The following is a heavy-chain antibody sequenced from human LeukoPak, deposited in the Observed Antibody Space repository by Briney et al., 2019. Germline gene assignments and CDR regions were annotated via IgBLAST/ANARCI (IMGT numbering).Heavy chain of an antibody. CDR3: ARDWYSSSWYKMEYYFDY. CDR1: GYTFTGYY. J-gene: IGHJ4*02. CDR2: INPNSGGT. Sequence: ASVKVSCNASGYTFTGYYMHWVRQAHGQGLEWMGWINPNSGGTNYAQKFQGRVTMTRDTSISTAYMELSRLRSDDTAVYYCARDWYSSSWYKMEYYFDYWGQGTLVTVSS. V-gene: IGHV1-2*02. D-gene: IGHD6-13*01.